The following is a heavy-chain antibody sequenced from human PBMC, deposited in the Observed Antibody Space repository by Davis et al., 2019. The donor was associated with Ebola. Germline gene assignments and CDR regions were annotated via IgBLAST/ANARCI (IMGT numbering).Heavy chain of an antibody. CDR3: ARHFWRGATTDFDY. CDR1: GGSISSYY. CDR2: IYYSGST. Sequence: MPSETLSLTCTVSGGSISSYYWSWIRQPPGKGLEWIGYIYYSGSTNYNPSLKSRVTISVDTSKNQFSLKLSSVTAADTAVYYCARHFWRGATTDFDYWGQGTLVTVSS. V-gene: IGHV4-59*08. J-gene: IGHJ4*02. D-gene: IGHD1-26*01.